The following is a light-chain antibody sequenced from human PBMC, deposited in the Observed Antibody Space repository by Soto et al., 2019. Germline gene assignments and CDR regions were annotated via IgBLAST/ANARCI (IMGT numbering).Light chain of an antibody. Sequence: DIKMTQSPSTLSASVGDRVTITCRASQSIVRCLAWYQQNTGKAPNLLIYRTSSLESGVQSRISGSGYRTEFTLNISSLQRDDFTTLYCQQYNTHTYTFAQGTKQQI. CDR1: QSIVRC. J-gene: IGKJ2*01. CDR2: RTS. CDR3: QQYNTHTYT. V-gene: IGKV1-5*03.